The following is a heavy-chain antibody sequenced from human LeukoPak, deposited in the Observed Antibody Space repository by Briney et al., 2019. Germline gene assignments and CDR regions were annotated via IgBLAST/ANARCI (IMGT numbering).Heavy chain of an antibody. CDR2: INWNGGST. D-gene: IGHD6-13*01. Sequence: GGSLRLSCAASGFTFDDYGMSWVRQAPGKGLEWVSGINWNGGSTGYADSVKGRFTISRDNAKNSLYLHMNSLRAEDTAVYYCAREVGATGYSSSWWNYWGQGTLVTVSS. V-gene: IGHV3-20*04. CDR3: AREVGATGYSSSWWNY. CDR1: GFTFDDYG. J-gene: IGHJ4*02.